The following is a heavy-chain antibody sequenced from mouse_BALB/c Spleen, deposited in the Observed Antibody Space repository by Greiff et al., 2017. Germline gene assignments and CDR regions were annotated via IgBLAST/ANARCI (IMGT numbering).Heavy chain of an antibody. V-gene: IGHV3-2*02. CDR1: GYSITSDYA. CDR2: ISYSGST. D-gene: IGHD1-2*01. Sequence: VQLKQSGPGLVKPSQSLSLTCTVTGYSITSDYAWNWIRQFPGNKLEWMGYISYSGSTSYNPSLKSRISITRDTSKNQFFLQLNSVTTEDTATYYCARGTGYFVGFAYWGQGTLVTVSA. CDR3: ARGTGYFVGFAY. J-gene: IGHJ3*01.